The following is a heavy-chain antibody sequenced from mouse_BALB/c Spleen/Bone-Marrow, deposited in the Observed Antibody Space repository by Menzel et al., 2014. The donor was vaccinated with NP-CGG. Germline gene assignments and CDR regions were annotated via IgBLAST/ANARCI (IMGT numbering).Heavy chain of an antibody. V-gene: IGHV6-3*01. CDR2: IRLKSDNYAT. D-gene: IGHD1-1*01. CDR3: TDGGTTVGFAY. Sequence: VQLKESGGGLVQPGGSMKLSCVASGFTFSTYWMSWVRPSPEKGLEWGAEIRLKSDNYATHYAESVKGKFTISRDDSKSRLYLQMNSLRAEDTGIYYCTDGGTTVGFAYWGQGTLVTVSA. CDR1: GFTFSTYW. J-gene: IGHJ3*01.